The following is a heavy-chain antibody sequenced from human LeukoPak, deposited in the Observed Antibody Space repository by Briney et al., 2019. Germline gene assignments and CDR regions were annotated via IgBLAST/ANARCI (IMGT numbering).Heavy chain of an antibody. D-gene: IGHD3-22*01. V-gene: IGHV5-51*01. Sequence: GESLKISCKGSGYSFTSYWIGCVRHMPGKGLEWMGIIYVGDSDTRYSPSFQGQVTISADKSISTAYLQWSSLKASDTAIYYCARSIFDSSGYHHFFDYWGQGTLVTVSS. CDR3: ARSIFDSSGYHHFFDY. CDR2: IYVGDSDT. J-gene: IGHJ4*02. CDR1: GYSFTSYW.